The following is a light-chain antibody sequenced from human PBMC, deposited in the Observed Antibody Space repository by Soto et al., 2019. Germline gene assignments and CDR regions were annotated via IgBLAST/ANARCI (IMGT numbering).Light chain of an antibody. CDR1: QSVSRSY. V-gene: IGKV3-20*01. CDR3: QHYGDSSYT. CDR2: GAS. J-gene: IGKJ2*01. Sequence: EIVLTQSPGTLSLSPGERATLSCRASQSVSRSYLAWYQQKPGQAPRLLIYGASSRATGIPDRFTGSGSGTDFTLTISRLEPEDFAGYSCQHYGDSSYTFGQGTKLEIK.